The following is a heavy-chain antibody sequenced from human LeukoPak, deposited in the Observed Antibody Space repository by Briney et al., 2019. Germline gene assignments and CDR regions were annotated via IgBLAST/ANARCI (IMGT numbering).Heavy chain of an antibody. D-gene: IGHD2-15*01. J-gene: IGHJ4*02. CDR2: INPNSGGT. CDR1: GYTFTGYY. V-gene: IGHV1-2*04. Sequence: ASVKVSCKASGYTFTGYYMHWVRQAPGQGLEWMGWINPNSGGTNYAQKFQGWVTMTRDTSISTAYMELSRLRSDDTAVYYCARVAEGYCSGGSCYGYYFDYWGQGTLVTVSS. CDR3: ARVAEGYCSGGSCYGYYFDY.